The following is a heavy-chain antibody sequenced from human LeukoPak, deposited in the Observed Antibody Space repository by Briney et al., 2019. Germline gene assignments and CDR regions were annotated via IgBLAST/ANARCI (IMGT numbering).Heavy chain of an antibody. CDR3: ARGALIPWVRGFGYYYYMDV. CDR2: RISIFGTA. V-gene: IGHV1-69*05. CDR1: GGTVSSSA. Sequence: GASVKLSCKAAGGTVSSSAISWGRQAPGQGLGWMGGRISIFGTATYAQKFQCRVTITTDESTSTAYMALSSLRSEDTAVYYCARGALIPWVRGFGYYYYMDVWGKGTTVTVSS. J-gene: IGHJ6*03. D-gene: IGHD3-10*01.